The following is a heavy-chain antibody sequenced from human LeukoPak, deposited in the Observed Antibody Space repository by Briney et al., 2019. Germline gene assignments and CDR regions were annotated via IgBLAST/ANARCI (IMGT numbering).Heavy chain of an antibody. V-gene: IGHV7-4-1*02. Sequence: ASVKVSCKASGYTFTSYAMNWVRQAPGQGLEWMGWINTNTGNPTYAQGFTGRFVFSLDTSVSTAYLQISSLKAEDTAVYYCAKFPLVVAATEVPSFWFDPWGQGTLVTVSS. J-gene: IGHJ5*02. CDR3: AKFPLVVAATEVPSFWFDP. CDR1: GYTFTSYA. CDR2: INTNTGNP. D-gene: IGHD2-15*01.